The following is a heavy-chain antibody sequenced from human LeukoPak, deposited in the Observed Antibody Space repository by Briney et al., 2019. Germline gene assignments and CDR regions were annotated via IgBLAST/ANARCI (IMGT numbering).Heavy chain of an antibody. CDR2: ISAYNGNT. D-gene: IGHD2-2*02. Sequence: ASVKVSCKASGYTFTSYGISWVRQAPVQGLEWMGWISAYNGNTNYAQKLQGRVTMTTDTSTSTAYMELRSLRSDDTAVYYCARDEIVVVPAAISDYYYYYGMDVWGQGTTVTVSS. CDR1: GYTFTSYG. V-gene: IGHV1-18*01. J-gene: IGHJ6*02. CDR3: ARDEIVVVPAAISDYYYYYGMDV.